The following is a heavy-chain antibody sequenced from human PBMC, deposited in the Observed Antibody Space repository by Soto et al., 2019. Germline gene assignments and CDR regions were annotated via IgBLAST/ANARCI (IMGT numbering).Heavy chain of an antibody. CDR3: ARDPIAAAGPFDY. CDR2: IYYSGST. Sequence: KPSETLSLTCTVSGGSISSGDYYWSWIRQPPGKGLEWIGYIYYSGSTYYNPSLKSRVTISVDTSKNQFSLKLSSVTAADTAVYYCARDPIAAAGPFDYWGQGTLVTVSS. V-gene: IGHV4-30-4*01. CDR1: GGSISSGDYY. D-gene: IGHD6-13*01. J-gene: IGHJ4*02.